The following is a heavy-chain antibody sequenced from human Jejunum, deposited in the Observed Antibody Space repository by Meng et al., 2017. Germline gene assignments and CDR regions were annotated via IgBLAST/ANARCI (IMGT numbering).Heavy chain of an antibody. CDR3: ARGHYGLAV. CDR1: GFTLSIHW. CDR2: IDPTGGSI. Sequence: GGSLRLSCAASGFTLSIHWLTWVRQTPGKGLEWVSYIDPTGGSIFYTDSVKGRFTISRDNAKNSLFLQMNSLRDEDTAVYYCARGHYGLAVWGQGTMVTVSS. J-gene: IGHJ6*02. V-gene: IGHV3-11*01.